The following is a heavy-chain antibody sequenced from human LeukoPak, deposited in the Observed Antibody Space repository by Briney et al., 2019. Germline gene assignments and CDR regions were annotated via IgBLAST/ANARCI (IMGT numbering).Heavy chain of an antibody. D-gene: IGHD1-26*01. CDR1: GFTFSSYA. CDR3: AKDLGFIVGGGY. J-gene: IGHJ4*02. CDR2: ISGSGGNT. Sequence: GGSLRLSCAASGFTFSSYAMSWVRQAPGKGLEWVSSISGSGGNTYYTDSVKGRFTISRDNSKNTLYLQMNSLRAEDTAVYYCAKDLGFIVGGGYWGQGTLVTVSS. V-gene: IGHV3-23*01.